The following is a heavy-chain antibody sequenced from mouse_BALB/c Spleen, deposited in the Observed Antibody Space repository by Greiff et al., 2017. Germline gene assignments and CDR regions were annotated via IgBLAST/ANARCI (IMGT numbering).Heavy chain of an antibody. V-gene: IGHV3-8*02. CDR1: GDSITSGY. CDR3: ARGGMHGNYVYFDV. J-gene: IGHJ1*01. D-gene: IGHD2-1*01. CDR2: ISYSGST. Sequence: EVKLVESGPSLVKPSQTLSLTCSVTGDSITSGYWNWIRKFPGNKLEYMGYISYSGSTYYNPSLKSRISITRDTSKNQYYLQLNSVTTEDTATYYCARGGMHGNYVYFDVWGAGTTVTVSS.